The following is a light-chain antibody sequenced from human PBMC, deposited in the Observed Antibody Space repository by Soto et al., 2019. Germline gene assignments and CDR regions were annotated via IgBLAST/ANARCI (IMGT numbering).Light chain of an antibody. Sequence: QSVLTQPPSVSGAPGQKVTISCTGSSSNIGAGYDVHWYQQLPGTAPKLLIYGNNNRPSGVPDRFSGSKSGTSGSLAITGLQAEDEADYYCQSYDTSLSGGVFGGGTQLTVL. CDR3: QSYDTSLSGGV. CDR2: GNN. CDR1: SSNIGAGYD. V-gene: IGLV1-40*01. J-gene: IGLJ3*02.